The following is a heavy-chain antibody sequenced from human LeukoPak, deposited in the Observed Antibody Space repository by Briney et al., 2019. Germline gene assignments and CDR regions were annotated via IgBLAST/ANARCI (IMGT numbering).Heavy chain of an antibody. CDR3: ARGLPPIYSNSFSYAPFDY. D-gene: IGHD4-11*01. V-gene: IGHV3-33*01. J-gene: IGHJ4*02. CDR2: ISYDGSNK. Sequence: PGRSLGLSYAASGFTFSSYGMHWVRPAPGKGLEWVAVISYDGSNKYYADSVKGRFTISRDNSKNTLYLQMNSLRAEDTAVYYCARGLPPIYSNSFSYAPFDYWGQGTLVTVSS. CDR1: GFTFSSYG.